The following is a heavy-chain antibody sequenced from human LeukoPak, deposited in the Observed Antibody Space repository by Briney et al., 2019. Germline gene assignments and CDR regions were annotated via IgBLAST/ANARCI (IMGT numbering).Heavy chain of an antibody. CDR2: ISSSGSII. CDR1: GFTFSDYY. J-gene: IGHJ6*04. D-gene: IGHD3-10*02. V-gene: IGHV3-11*04. CDR3: AELGITMIGGV. Sequence: GGSLRLPCAASGFTFSDYYMNWIRQAPGKGLEWVSYISSSGSIIYYADSVKGRFTISRDNAKNSLYLQMNSLRAEDTAVYYCAELGITMIGGVWGKGTTVTISS.